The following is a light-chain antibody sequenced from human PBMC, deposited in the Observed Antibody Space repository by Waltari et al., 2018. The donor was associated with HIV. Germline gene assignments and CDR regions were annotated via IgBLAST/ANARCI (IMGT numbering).Light chain of an antibody. CDR1: KLGDKY. J-gene: IGLJ2*01. CDR2: QAS. V-gene: IGLV3-1*01. Sequence: SYELTQPPSVSVSPGQPASITCSGDKLGDKYACWYQQKPGQSPVLVIYQASKRPSGIPERFSGSNSGNTATLTISGTQAMDEADYYCQAWDSSTAGVVFGGGTKLTVL. CDR3: QAWDSSTAGVV.